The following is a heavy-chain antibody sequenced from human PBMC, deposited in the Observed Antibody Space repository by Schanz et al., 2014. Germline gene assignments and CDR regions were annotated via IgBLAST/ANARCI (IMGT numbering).Heavy chain of an antibody. CDR2: ISYDGNNE. CDR1: GFAFSSNW. D-gene: IGHD2-21*02. Sequence: VQLVESGGGLVQPGGSLRLSCAGSGFAFSSNWMNWVRQAPGKGLEWVAVISYDGNNEDYADSVKGRFTISRDNAKNSLYLQMNSLRAEDTAVYYCARPSDSSWYMDVWGKGTTVTVSS. V-gene: IGHV3-30*03. J-gene: IGHJ6*03. CDR3: ARPSDSSWYMDV.